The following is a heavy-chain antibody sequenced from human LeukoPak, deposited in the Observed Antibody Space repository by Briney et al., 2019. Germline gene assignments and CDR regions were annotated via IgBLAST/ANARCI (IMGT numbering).Heavy chain of an antibody. V-gene: IGHV1-2*02. J-gene: IGHJ5*02. CDR3: ARVAVRGLWFDP. D-gene: IGHD3-10*01. Sequence: ASVKVSCKASGYTFTGYYMHWVRQAPGQGLEWMGWINPNSGGTNYAQKLQGRVTMTTDTSTSTAYMELRSLRSDDTAVYYCARVAVRGLWFDPWGQGTLVTVSS. CDR1: GYTFTGYY. CDR2: INPNSGGT.